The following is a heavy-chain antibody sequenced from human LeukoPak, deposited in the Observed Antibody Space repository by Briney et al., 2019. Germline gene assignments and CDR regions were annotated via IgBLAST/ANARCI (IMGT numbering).Heavy chain of an antibody. CDR2: ISSSGSTI. CDR1: GFTFSSYE. D-gene: IGHD5-18*01. J-gene: IGHJ3*02. CDR3: ARGIQLLSDAFDI. Sequence: PGGSLRLSCAASGFTFSSYEMNWVRQAPGKGLEWVSYISSSGSTIYYADSVKGRFTISRDNAKNSLYLQMNSLRAEDTAVYYCARGIQLLSDAFDIWGQGTMVTVSS. V-gene: IGHV3-48*03.